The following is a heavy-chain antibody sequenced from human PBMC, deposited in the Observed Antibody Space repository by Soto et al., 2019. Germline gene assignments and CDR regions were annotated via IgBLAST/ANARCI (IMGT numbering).Heavy chain of an antibody. J-gene: IGHJ4*02. V-gene: IGHV1-69*13. CDR2: IVPMFGTA. CDR3: ARGVYYDSRGYYFFF. Sequence: SVKVSCKASGGTFSRYALSWVRQAPGQGPEWMGGIVPMFGTANYAQKFQGRVTITADESTNTAYMQLSSLRSEDTAVYYCARGVYYDSRGYYFFFWGQGTLVTVS. D-gene: IGHD3-22*01. CDR1: GGTFSRYA.